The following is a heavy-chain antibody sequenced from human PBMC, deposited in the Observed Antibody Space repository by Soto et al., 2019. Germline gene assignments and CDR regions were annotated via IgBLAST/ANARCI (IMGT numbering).Heavy chain of an antibody. CDR1: GGSISSSSYY. J-gene: IGHJ5*02. V-gene: IGHV4-39*01. D-gene: IGHD6-13*01. CDR3: ARHLKAAARYSGGGWFDP. Sequence: SETLSLTCTVSGGSISSSSYYWGWIRQPPGKGLEWIGSVYYSGSTYYNPSLKSRVTISVDTSKNQFSLKLSSVTAADTAVYYCARHLKAAARYSGGGWFDPWGQGTLVTVSS. CDR2: VYYSGST.